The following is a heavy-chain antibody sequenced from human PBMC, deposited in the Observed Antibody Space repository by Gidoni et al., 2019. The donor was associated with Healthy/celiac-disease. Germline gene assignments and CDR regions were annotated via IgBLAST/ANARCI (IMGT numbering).Heavy chain of an antibody. CDR1: GGSFSGYY. CDR2: INHSGST. J-gene: IGHJ3*02. Sequence: QVQLQQWGAGLLKPSETLSLTCAVYGGSFSGYYWSWIRQPTGKGLEWIGEINHSGSTNYNPSLKSRVTISGDTSKNQFSLKLSSVTAADTAVYYCARGFKSFSSSGLFIWGQGTMVTVSS. CDR3: ARGFKSFSSSGLFI. V-gene: IGHV4-34*01. D-gene: IGHD6-6*01.